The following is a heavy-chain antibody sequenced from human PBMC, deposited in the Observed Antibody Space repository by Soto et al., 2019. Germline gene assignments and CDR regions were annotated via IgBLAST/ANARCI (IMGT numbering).Heavy chain of an antibody. D-gene: IGHD6-6*01. CDR1: GYTFTSYG. Sequence: ASVKVSCKASGYTFTSYGISWVRQAPGQGLEWMGVINPSRGTTSYAQKFQDRVTMTRDTSASTVYMELSSLRSDDTAMYYCARSYISSSYWFDPWGQGTLVTVSS. J-gene: IGHJ5*02. V-gene: IGHV1-46*03. CDR3: ARSYISSSYWFDP. CDR2: INPSRGTT.